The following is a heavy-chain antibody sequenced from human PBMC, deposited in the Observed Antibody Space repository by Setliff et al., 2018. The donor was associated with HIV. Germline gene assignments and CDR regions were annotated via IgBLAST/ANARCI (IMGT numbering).Heavy chain of an antibody. CDR1: GCSISSHY. V-gene: IGHV4-59*11. D-gene: IGHD6-6*01. J-gene: IGHJ6*03. CDR3: ARDRGSSYYYYYYMDV. CDR2: IYYSGST. Sequence: SETLSLTCTVSGCSISSHYWSWIRQPPGKGLEWIGYIYYSGSTNYNPSLKSRVTISVDTSKTQFSLKLSSVTAADTAVYYCARDRGSSYYYYYYMDVWGKGTTVTVSS.